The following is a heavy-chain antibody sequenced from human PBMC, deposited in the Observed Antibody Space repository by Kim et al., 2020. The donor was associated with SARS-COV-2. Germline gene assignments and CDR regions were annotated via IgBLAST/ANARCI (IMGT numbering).Heavy chain of an antibody. Sequence: ASVKVSCKASGYTFTRYYMHWVRQAPGQGLEWMGIINPSGGSTSYAQKFQGRVTMTRDTSTSTVYMELSSLRSEDTAMYYCARGSPVYYDILTGYYRDYCGQGTLVTVTS. D-gene: IGHD3-9*01. J-gene: IGHJ4*02. CDR1: GYTFTRYY. CDR3: ARGSPVYYDILTGYYRDY. CDR2: INPSGGST. V-gene: IGHV1-46*01.